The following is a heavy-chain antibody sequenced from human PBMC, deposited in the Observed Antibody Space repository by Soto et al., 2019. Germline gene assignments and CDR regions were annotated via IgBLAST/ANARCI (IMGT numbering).Heavy chain of an antibody. CDR3: ARGRSYYDILTGYYDDNWFDP. CDR1: SGSISSSNW. V-gene: IGHV4-4*02. CDR2: SYHSGST. J-gene: IGHJ5*02. Sequence: QVQLQESGPGLVKPSGTLSLTCAVSSGSISSSNWWSWVRQPPGKGLEWIGGSYHSGSTNYNPSPKSRLTISVDKYKNQFSMKLSSVTAADTAVYYCARGRSYYDILTGYYDDNWFDPWGQGTLVTVSS. D-gene: IGHD3-9*01.